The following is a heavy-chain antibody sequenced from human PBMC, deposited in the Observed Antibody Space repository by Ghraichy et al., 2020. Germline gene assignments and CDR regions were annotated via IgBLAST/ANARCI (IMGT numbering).Heavy chain of an antibody. CDR1: GGSFSGYY. V-gene: IGHV4-34*01. CDR2: INHSGST. CDR3: ARDSLWFRELSHFDY. D-gene: IGHD3-10*01. J-gene: IGHJ4*02. Sequence: SQTLSLTCAVYGGSFSGYYWSWIRQPPGKGLEWIGEINHSGSTNYNPSLKSRVTISVDTSKNQFSLKLSSVTAADTAVYYCARDSLWFRELSHFDYWGQGTLVTVSS.